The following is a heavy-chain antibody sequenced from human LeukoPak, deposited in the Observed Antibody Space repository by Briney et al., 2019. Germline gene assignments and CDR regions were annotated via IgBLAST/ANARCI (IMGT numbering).Heavy chain of an antibody. CDR3: ARGKSLRYFDWLLYTGNWFDP. J-gene: IGHJ5*02. Sequence: ASLKVSCKASGYTFTGYYMHWVRQAPGQGLEWMGWINPNSGGTNYAQKFQGRVTMTRDTSISTAYMELSRLRSDDTAVYYCARGKSLRYFDWLLYTGNWFDPWGQGTLVTVSS. CDR2: INPNSGGT. D-gene: IGHD3-9*01. V-gene: IGHV1-2*02. CDR1: GYTFTGYY.